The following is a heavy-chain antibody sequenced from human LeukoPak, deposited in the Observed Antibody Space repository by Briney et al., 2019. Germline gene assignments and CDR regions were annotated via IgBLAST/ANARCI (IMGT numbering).Heavy chain of an antibody. CDR3: AREDGGTFYYYYYMDV. V-gene: IGHV1-2*06. CDR2: INPNSGGT. D-gene: IGHD2-15*01. CDR1: GYTFTGYY. Sequence: GASVKVSCKASGYTFTGYYMHWVRQAPGQGLEWMGRINPNSGGTNYAQKFQSRVTMTRDTSISTAYMELSRLRSDDTAVYYCAREDGGTFYYYYYMDVWGKGTTVTVSS. J-gene: IGHJ6*03.